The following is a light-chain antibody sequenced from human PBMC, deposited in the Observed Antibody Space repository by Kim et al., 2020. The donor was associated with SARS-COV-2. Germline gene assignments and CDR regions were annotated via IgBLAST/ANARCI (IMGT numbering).Light chain of an antibody. CDR3: QQFGGSVWT. CDR2: GAF. CDR1: QSTY. J-gene: IGKJ1*01. Sequence: EIVLTQSPGTLSLSPGETATLSCRASQSTYLAWYQQKPGQAPRLLIYGAFNRATGIPDRFSGSGSGTDFTLTIARVEPEDCAVYYCQQFGGSVWTFGQGTKVDIK. V-gene: IGKV3-20*01.